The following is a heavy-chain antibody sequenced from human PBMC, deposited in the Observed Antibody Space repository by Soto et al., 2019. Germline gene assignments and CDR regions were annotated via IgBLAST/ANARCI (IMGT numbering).Heavy chain of an antibody. J-gene: IGHJ4*02. Sequence: QVQLVQSGAEVKKPGSSVKVSCKASGGTFRNHVFNWVRQAPEQGLEWMGGIIPIIGTPNYAQKFQGRVTITADASTNTVYLDVSSLRSQDTAVYYCARDLEFRDGNISHLDYWGQGTLVTVSS. CDR2: IIPIIGTP. D-gene: IGHD3-10*01. CDR1: GGTFRNHV. V-gene: IGHV1-69*01. CDR3: ARDLEFRDGNISHLDY.